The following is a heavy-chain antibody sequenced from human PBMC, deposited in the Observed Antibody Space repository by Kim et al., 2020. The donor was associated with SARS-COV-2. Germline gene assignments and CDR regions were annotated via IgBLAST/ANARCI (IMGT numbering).Heavy chain of an antibody. CDR3: AKGRTGYCSSTSCYTIDY. D-gene: IGHD2-2*02. Sequence: KGRFTISRDNAKNTLYLQMNSLRAEDTAVYYCAKGRTGYCSSTSCYTIDYWGQGTLVTVSS. V-gene: IGHV3-23*01. J-gene: IGHJ4*02.